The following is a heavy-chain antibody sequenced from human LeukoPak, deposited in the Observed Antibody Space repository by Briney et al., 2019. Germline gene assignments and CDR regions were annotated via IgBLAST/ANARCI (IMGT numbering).Heavy chain of an antibody. CDR1: DGSVSRGYYY. CDR2: IYTDWST. V-gene: IGHV4-61*02. Sequence: SQTLSLTCAVSDGSVSRGYYYRSSIRQPAGERLEWIRRIYTDWSTNYNPSLKSPVTISLATSNNPFSLKRTSATAADTAVYYCAREAVSGPLHYWGQGTRVTVSS. J-gene: IGHJ4*02. CDR3: AREAVSGPLHY. D-gene: IGHD6-19*01.